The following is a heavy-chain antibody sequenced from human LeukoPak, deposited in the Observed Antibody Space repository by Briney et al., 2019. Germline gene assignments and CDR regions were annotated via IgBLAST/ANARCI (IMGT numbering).Heavy chain of an antibody. V-gene: IGHV4-59*01. Sequence: SETLSLTCTVSGGSISIYYWTWIRQPPGKGQEWIGHISYSGRTNYNPSLKSRVAISLDTSKKQFSLKLSSVTAADTAVYYCARVNSLGNWYFDLWGRGTLVTVSS. D-gene: IGHD3-16*01. CDR1: GGSISIYY. CDR3: ARVNSLGNWYFDL. CDR2: ISYSGRT. J-gene: IGHJ2*01.